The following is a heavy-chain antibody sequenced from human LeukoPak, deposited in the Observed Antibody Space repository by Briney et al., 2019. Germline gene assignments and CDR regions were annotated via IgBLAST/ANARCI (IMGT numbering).Heavy chain of an antibody. CDR1: GYSLTDFS. D-gene: IGHD6-13*01. CDR2: FAPEDGER. J-gene: IGHJ4*01. Sequence: ASVKVSCKVSGYSLTDFSINWVRQAPGKGFEWMGGFAPEDGERIYAQKFQGRVTMTEDTSADTAYTELSSLKSEDTAVYFCTAGVAVARWYYFDYWGQGTLVTVSS. CDR3: TAGVAVARWYYFDY. V-gene: IGHV1-24*01.